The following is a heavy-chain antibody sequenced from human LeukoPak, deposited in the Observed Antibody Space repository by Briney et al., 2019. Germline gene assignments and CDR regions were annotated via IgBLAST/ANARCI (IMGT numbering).Heavy chain of an antibody. D-gene: IGHD6-13*01. CDR1: GFTFSSYS. V-gene: IGHV3-33*08. CDR2: IWYDGSNK. Sequence: GGSLRLSCAASGFTFSSYSMNWVRQAPDKGLEWVAVIWYDGSNKYYADSVKGRFTISRDNSKNTLYLQMNSLRAEDTAVYYCARDRGSWSFFDYWGQGTLVTVSS. CDR3: ARDRGSWSFFDY. J-gene: IGHJ4*02.